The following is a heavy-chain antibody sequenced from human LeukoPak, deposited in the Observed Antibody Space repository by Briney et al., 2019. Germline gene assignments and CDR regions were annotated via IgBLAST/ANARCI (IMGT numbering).Heavy chain of an antibody. CDR3: AKETGDDEGYYYYYMDV. D-gene: IGHD4-17*01. V-gene: IGHV3-30*18. Sequence: GGSLRLSYAASGSTFSSYGMHWVRQAPGKGLEWVSVISYDGSNKYYADSVKGRFTISRDNSKNTLYLQMNSLRAEDTAVYYCAKETGDDEGYYYYYMDVWGKGTTVTVSS. CDR2: ISYDGSNK. CDR1: GSTFSSYG. J-gene: IGHJ6*03.